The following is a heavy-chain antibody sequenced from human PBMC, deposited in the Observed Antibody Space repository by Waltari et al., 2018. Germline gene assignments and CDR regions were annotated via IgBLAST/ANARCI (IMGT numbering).Heavy chain of an antibody. CDR2: IIPIFGTA. D-gene: IGHD2-21*02. CDR1: GGTFSSYA. V-gene: IGHV1-69*12. CDR3: ARDTLADCGGDCYPRTYYFDY. J-gene: IGHJ4*02. Sequence: QVQLVQSGAEVKKPGSSVKVSCKASGGTFSSYAISWVRQAPGQGLEWMGGIIPIFGTANYAQKFQGRGTITADESTSTAYMELSSLRSEDTAVYYCARDTLADCGGDCYPRTYYFDYWGQGTLVTVSS.